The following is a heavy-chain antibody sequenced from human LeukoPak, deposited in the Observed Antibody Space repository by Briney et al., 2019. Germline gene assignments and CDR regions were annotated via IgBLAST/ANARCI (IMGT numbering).Heavy chain of an antibody. Sequence: GESLRLSCAASGFTFTDYSMNWVRQAPGKGLEWVSSISSSSYSIFYADSVKGRFTISRDNAKNSQYLQMNGLRAEDTAVYYCARAGCTSTSCYLFDYWGQGTLVTVSS. V-gene: IGHV3-21*01. CDR2: ISSSSYSI. CDR1: GFTFTDYS. D-gene: IGHD2-2*01. J-gene: IGHJ4*02. CDR3: ARAGCTSTSCYLFDY.